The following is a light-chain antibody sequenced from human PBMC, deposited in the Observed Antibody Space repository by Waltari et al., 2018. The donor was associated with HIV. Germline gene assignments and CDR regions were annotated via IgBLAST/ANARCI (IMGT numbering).Light chain of an antibody. CDR1: QSLSAF. J-gene: IGKJ5*01. V-gene: IGKV3-11*01. CDR2: DAS. Sequence: EIVLTQSPATLSLSPGERATLSCRASQSLSAFLAWYQQKPGQAPRLLIYDASNRATGIPARFSGRGSVTDFTLTISSLEPEDFAVYYCQQRSSWPLITFGQGTRLEIK. CDR3: QQRSSWPLIT.